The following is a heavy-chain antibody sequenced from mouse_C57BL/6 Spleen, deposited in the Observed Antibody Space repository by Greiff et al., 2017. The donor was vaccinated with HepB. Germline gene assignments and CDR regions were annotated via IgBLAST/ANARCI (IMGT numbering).Heavy chain of an antibody. J-gene: IGHJ2*01. CDR2: ISSGGSYT. CDR3: ARLPYYYGSSSYYFDY. CDR1: GFTFSSYG. D-gene: IGHD1-1*01. V-gene: IGHV5-6*01. Sequence: EVKLVESGGDLVKPGGSLKLSCAASGFTFSSYGMSWVRQTPDKRLEWVATISSGGSYTYYPDSVKGRFTISRDNAKNTLYLQMSSLKSEDTAMYYCARLPYYYGSSSYYFDYWGQGTTLTVSS.